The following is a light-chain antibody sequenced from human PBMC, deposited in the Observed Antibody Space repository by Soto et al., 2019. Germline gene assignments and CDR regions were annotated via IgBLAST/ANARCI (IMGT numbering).Light chain of an antibody. CDR2: GAS. Sequence: EIWKTQSPDTLSLCPGETPTLCCRASQSVSSNYVAWFHQKPGQAPRLLIYGASSRATGIPDRFSASGSGTDFTLTISRLEPEDFAVYYCQQYGRSPFTFGPGTKVDIK. J-gene: IGKJ3*01. V-gene: IGKV3-20*01. CDR3: QQYGRSPFT. CDR1: QSVSSNY.